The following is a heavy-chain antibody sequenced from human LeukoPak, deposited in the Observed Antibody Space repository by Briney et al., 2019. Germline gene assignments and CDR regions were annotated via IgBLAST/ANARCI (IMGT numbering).Heavy chain of an antibody. D-gene: IGHD3-9*01. Sequence: GESLKISCKGSGYSFTSYWIGWVRQMPGKGLEWMGMIYPGDSDTRYGPSFQGQVTISADKSISTAYLQWSSLKASDTAMYYCARHRITSVYDILTGSLDYWGQGTLVTVSS. J-gene: IGHJ4*02. V-gene: IGHV5-51*01. CDR1: GYSFTSYW. CDR3: ARHRITSVYDILTGSLDY. CDR2: IYPGDSDT.